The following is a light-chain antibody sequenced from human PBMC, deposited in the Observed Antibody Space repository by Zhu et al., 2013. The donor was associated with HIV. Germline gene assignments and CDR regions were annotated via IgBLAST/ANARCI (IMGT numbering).Light chain of an antibody. Sequence: EIVLTQSPGTLSLSPGERATLSCRASQSVANSLAWYQQKPGQAPRLLISDASNRASGTPARFSGSGSGTDYALTISSLEPEDFAVYYCQQRYSWPPTFGRGTRLDIK. CDR2: DAS. J-gene: IGKJ5*01. V-gene: IGKV3-11*01. CDR3: QQRYSWPPT. CDR1: QSVANS.